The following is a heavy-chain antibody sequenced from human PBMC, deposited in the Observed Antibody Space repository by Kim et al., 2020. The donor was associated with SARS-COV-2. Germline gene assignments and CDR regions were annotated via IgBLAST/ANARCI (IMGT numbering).Heavy chain of an antibody. CDR3: ARVSDSPDSSGPGAFDI. D-gene: IGHD3-22*01. V-gene: IGHV1-46*01. Sequence: FQGRVTMTRDTSTSTVYMELSSLRSEDTAVYYCARVSDSPDSSGPGAFDIWGQGTMVTVSS. J-gene: IGHJ3*02.